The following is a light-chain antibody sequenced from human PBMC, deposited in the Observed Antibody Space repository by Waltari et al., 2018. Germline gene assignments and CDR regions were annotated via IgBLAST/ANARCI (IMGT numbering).Light chain of an antibody. CDR1: QSVTRY. CDR2: DTS. J-gene: IGKJ4*01. V-gene: IGKV3-11*01. CDR3: QQRANWPLT. Sequence: EIVLTQSPGTLSLSPGERSTLSCRASQSVTRYLAWSQQKPGLAPRLLIYDTSNRATGIPARFIGSGSGTDFSLTITSLESEDFAVYDCQQRANWPLTFGGGTKVEIK.